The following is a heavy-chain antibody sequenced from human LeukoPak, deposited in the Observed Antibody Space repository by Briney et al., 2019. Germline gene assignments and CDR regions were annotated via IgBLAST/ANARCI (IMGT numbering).Heavy chain of an antibody. Sequence: ASVKVSCKASGYTFTSYAMHWVRQAPGQRLEWMGWINAGNTQYSQKFQGRVTITRDTSTSTAYMELSSLKSEDTAVYYCARGAYGDHLGYWGQGTLVTVSS. V-gene: IGHV1-3*01. CDR2: INAGNT. D-gene: IGHD4-17*01. CDR1: GYTFTSYA. J-gene: IGHJ4*02. CDR3: ARGAYGDHLGY.